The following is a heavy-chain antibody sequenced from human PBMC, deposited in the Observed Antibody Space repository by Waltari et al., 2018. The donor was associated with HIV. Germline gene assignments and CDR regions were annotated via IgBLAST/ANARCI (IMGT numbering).Heavy chain of an antibody. CDR2: INPNSAGT. CDR1: GYTFTGYY. CDR3: ARDQVSPDSSVYLDAFDI. Sequence: QVQLVQSGAEVKKPGASVKVSCKASGYTFTGYYMHWVRQAPGQGLEWRGWINPNSAGTKYGRKFQGRVTMTRDTSISTAYMGLSRLRSDDTAVYYCARDQVSPDSSVYLDAFDIWGQGTMVTVSS. D-gene: IGHD3-22*01. J-gene: IGHJ3*02. V-gene: IGHV1-2*02.